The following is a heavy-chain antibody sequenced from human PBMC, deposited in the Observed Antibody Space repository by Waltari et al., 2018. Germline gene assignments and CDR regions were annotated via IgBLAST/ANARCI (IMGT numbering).Heavy chain of an antibody. CDR1: GGSFSGYY. CDR2: INHSGST. D-gene: IGHD4-17*01. J-gene: IGHJ5*02. V-gene: IGHV4-34*01. CDR3: ARPGYGGNYNWFDP. Sequence: QVQLQQWGAGLLKPSETLSLTCAVYGGSFSGYYWSWIRQPPGKGLEWIGEINHSGSTNYTPSLKSRVTISVDTSKNQFSLKLSSVTAADTAVYYCARPGYGGNYNWFDPWGQGTLVTVSS.